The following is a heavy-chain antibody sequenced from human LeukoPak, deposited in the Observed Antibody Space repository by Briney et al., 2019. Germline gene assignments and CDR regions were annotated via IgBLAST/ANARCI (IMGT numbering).Heavy chain of an antibody. CDR2: IIPIFGTA. CDR1: GGTFSSYA. Sequence: SVKVSCKASGGTFSSYAISWVRQAPGQGLEWMGGIIPIFGTANYAQKFQGRVTITTDESTSTAYMELSSLRSEDTAAYYCALWRQQLVRYFDYWGQGTLVTVSS. D-gene: IGHD6-13*01. V-gene: IGHV1-69*05. J-gene: IGHJ4*02. CDR3: ALWRQQLVRYFDY.